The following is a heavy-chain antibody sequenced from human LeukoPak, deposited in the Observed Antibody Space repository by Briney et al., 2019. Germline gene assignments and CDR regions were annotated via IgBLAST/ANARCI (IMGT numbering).Heavy chain of an antibody. V-gene: IGHV3-48*03. CDR1: GFTFSIFE. J-gene: IGHJ3*02. CDR3: VRGGGPSYKYNAFDI. Sequence: GGSLRLSCTVSGFTFSIFEMNWVRQAPGKGLEWVAYITNSGSTIDYADSVKGRFTISRGNARNSLYLQMSSLRAEDTAVYYCVRGGGPSYKYNAFDIWGQGTMVTVSS. D-gene: IGHD2-15*01. CDR2: ITNSGSTI.